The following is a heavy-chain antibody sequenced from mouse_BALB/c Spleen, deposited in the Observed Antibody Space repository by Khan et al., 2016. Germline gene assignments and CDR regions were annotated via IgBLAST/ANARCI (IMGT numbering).Heavy chain of an antibody. Sequence: QVQLQQSGAELARPGASVKLSCKASGYTFTSYWMQWVKQRPGQGLEWIGAIYPGDGDTRYTQKFKGKATLTADKSSSTAYMQLSSLASEDSAVNYYATYYDSGSDYFDYWGQGTTLTVSS. J-gene: IGHJ2*01. CDR1: GYTFTSYW. V-gene: IGHV1-87*01. CDR2: IYPGDGDT. CDR3: ATYYDSGSDYFDY. D-gene: IGHD1-1*01.